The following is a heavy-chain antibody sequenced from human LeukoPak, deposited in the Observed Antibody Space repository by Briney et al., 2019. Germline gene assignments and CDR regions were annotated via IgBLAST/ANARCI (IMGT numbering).Heavy chain of an antibody. CDR2: TSYSGSNV. CDR1: GFTFSSYE. D-gene: IGHD3-16*02. V-gene: IGHV3-48*03. CDR3: ARVEGIIDY. Sequence: LAGGSLRLSCAASGFTFSSYEMNWVRQAPGKGLEWVSYTSYSGSNVYYADSVKGRFTISRDNTKNSLYLQMNSLRAEDTAVYYCARVEGIIDYWGQGTLVTVSS. J-gene: IGHJ4*02.